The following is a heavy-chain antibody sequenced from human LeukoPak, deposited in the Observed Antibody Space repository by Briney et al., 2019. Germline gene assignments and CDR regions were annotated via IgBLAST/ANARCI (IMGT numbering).Heavy chain of an antibody. V-gene: IGHV3-7*04. J-gene: IGHJ4*02. Sequence: GSLRLSCAASGFTLSSYWMSWVRQAPGKGLEWVANIKQDGSDINYLDSVKGRFTISRDNAKNSMLLQMNSLRAEDTAVYYCARADYGGNLFFDYWGQGALVTVSS. CDR1: GFTLSSYW. D-gene: IGHD4-23*01. CDR2: IKQDGSDI. CDR3: ARADYGGNLFFDY.